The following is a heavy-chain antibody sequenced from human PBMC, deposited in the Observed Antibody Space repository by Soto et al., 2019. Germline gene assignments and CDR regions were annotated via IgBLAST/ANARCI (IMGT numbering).Heavy chain of an antibody. CDR1: GFTFSSYA. Sequence: SLRLSCAASGFTFSSYALGWVRQAPGRGLECVSAISGSGVSTFYADSVKGRFTISRDTSKNTLYLQMNTLTAEDTAVYYCAKDHRIWGRLVEYMDVWGQGTTVTV. CDR2: ISGSGVST. J-gene: IGHJ6*02. V-gene: IGHV3-23*01. CDR3: AKDHRIWGRLVEYMDV. D-gene: IGHD3-10*01.